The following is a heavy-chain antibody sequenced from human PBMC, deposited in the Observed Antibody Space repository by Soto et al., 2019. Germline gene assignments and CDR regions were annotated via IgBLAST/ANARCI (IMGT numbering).Heavy chain of an antibody. D-gene: IGHD3-3*01. J-gene: IGHJ3*02. CDR1: GRSFSGYY. Sequence: PSETLSLTCAVYGRSFSGYYWSWIRQPPGKGLEWIGEINHSGSTNYNPSLKSRVTISVDTSKNQFSLKLSSVTAADTAVYYCARGTPITTFGIWGQGTMVTVSS. V-gene: IGHV4-34*01. CDR2: INHSGST. CDR3: ARGTPITTFGI.